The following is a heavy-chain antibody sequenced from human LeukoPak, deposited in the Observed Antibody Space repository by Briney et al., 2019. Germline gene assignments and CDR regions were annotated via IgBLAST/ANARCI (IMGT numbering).Heavy chain of an antibody. CDR1: GGSISSGSYY. V-gene: IGHV4-61*02. J-gene: IGHJ6*03. Sequence: SETLSLTCTVSGGSISSGSYYWSWIRQPAGKGLEWIGRIYTSGSTNYNPSLKSRATISVDTSKNQFSLKLSSVTAADTAVYYCAARGRAPRYYYYMDVWGKGTTVTVSS. CDR3: AARGRAPRYYYYMDV. CDR2: IYTSGST.